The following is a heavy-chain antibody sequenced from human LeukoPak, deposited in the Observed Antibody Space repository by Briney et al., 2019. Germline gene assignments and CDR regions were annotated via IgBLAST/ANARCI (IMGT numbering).Heavy chain of an antibody. J-gene: IGHJ3*02. CDR3: ARRRTGGTTGAFDI. CDR1: GYSLNSGYF. V-gene: IGHV4-38-2*02. CDR2: IHHSGST. D-gene: IGHD1/OR15-1a*01. Sequence: SETLSLTCTVSGYSLNSGYFWGWIRQSPGMGLEWIGTIHHSGSTYYNPSLKSRVTISLDTSKNQFSLKLSSVTAADAAVYYCARRRTGGTTGAFDIWGQGTMATVSS.